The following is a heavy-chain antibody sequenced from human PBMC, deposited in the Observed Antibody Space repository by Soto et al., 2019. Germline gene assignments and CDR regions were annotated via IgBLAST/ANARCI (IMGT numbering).Heavy chain of an antibody. V-gene: IGHV5-51*01. D-gene: IGHD6-6*01. Sequence: GESLKISCKGSGYSFTSYWIGWVRQMPGKGLEWMGIIYPGDSDTRYSPSFQGQVTISADKSISTAYLQWSSLKASDTAMYYCARYLRPYSISFSHPAGPYDYYYGMDVCGQGTSVTVSS. J-gene: IGHJ6*01. CDR3: ARYLRPYSISFSHPAGPYDYYYGMDV. CDR2: IYPGDSDT. CDR1: GYSFTSYW.